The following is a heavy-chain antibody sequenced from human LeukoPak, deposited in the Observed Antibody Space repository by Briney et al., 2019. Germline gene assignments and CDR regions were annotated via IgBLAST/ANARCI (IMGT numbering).Heavy chain of an antibody. CDR1: GFTFSNAW. V-gene: IGHV3-15*01. Sequence: AGGSLRLSCAASGFTFSNAWMSWVRQAPGKGLEWVGRIKSKTDGGTTDYAAPVKGRFTISRDDSKNTLYLQMNSLKTEDTAVYYCTTDPLTGPYYYDSSGYSDYWGRGTLVTVSS. D-gene: IGHD3-22*01. CDR3: TTDPLTGPYYYDSSGYSDY. J-gene: IGHJ4*02. CDR2: IKSKTDGGTT.